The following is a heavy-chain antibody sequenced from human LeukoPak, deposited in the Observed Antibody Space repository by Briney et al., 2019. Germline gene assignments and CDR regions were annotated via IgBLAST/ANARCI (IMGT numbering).Heavy chain of an antibody. CDR1: GYTFTGYY. CDR3: ARTGSGWAGFDY. D-gene: IGHD6-19*01. V-gene: IGHV1-2*02. Sequence: ASVKVSCRASGYTFTGYYMHWVRQAPGQGLEWMGWINPNSGGTNYAQKFQGRVTMTRDTSISTAYMELSRLRSDDTAVYYCARTGSGWAGFDYWGQGTLVTVSS. J-gene: IGHJ4*02. CDR2: INPNSGGT.